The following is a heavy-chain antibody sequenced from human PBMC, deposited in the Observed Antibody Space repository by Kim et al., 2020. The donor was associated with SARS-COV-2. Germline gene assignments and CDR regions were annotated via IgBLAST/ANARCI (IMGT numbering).Heavy chain of an antibody. J-gene: IGHJ4*02. CDR2: IYYSGST. D-gene: IGHD5-12*01. CDR3: ARADVDPSSGYDVAFDY. CDR1: GGSISSYY. Sequence: SETLSLTCTVSGGSISSYYWSWIRQPPGKGLEWIGYIYYSGSTNYNPSLKSRVTISVDTSKNQFSLKLSSVTAADTAVYYCARADVDPSSGYDVAFDYWGQGTXVTVSS. V-gene: IGHV4-59*01.